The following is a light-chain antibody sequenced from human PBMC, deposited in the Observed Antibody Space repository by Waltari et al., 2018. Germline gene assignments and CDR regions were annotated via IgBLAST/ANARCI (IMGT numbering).Light chain of an antibody. CDR2: GAS. CDR1: QSVGRS. Sequence: IVLTPAPGHPAFFSGGRATLPCWASQSVGRSLAWYQHKRGQPPRLLIYGASTRATGVPDRFSGSGSGTDFSLTISRLEPEDFAVYYCQHYVRLPVTFGQGTKVEI. CDR3: QHYVRLPVT. J-gene: IGKJ1*01. V-gene: IGKV3-20*01.